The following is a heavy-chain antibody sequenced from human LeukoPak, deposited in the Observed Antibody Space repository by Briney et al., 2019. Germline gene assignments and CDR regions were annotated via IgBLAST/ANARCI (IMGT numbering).Heavy chain of an antibody. V-gene: IGHV3-48*04. CDR1: GFTFSSYS. Sequence: GGSLRLSCAASGFTFSSYSMNWVRQAPGKGLEWVSYISSSSSTIYYADSVKGRFTISRDNAKNSLYLQMSRLRAEDTAVYYCARGKAVEWELLGWYFDLWGRGTLVTVSS. CDR2: ISSSSSTI. CDR3: ARGKAVEWELLGWYFDL. J-gene: IGHJ2*01. D-gene: IGHD1-26*01.